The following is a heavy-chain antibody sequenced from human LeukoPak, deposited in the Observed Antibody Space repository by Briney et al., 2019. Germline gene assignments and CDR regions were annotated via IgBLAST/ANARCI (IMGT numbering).Heavy chain of an antibody. V-gene: IGHV3-11*04. J-gene: IGHJ4*02. CDR3: AKDISSVVRGVMMGLIDY. D-gene: IGHD3-10*01. CDR2: ISSSGSTI. Sequence: GGSLRLSCAASGFTFGDYYMSWIRQAPGKGLEWVSYISSSGSTIYYADSVKGRFTISRDNSKNTLYLQMNSLRAEDTAVYYCAKDISSVVRGVMMGLIDYWGQGTLVTVSS. CDR1: GFTFGDYY.